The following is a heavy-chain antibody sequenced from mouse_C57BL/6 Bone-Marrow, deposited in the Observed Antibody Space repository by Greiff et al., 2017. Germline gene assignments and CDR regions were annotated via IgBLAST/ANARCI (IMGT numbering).Heavy chain of an antibody. CDR2: IYPGDGDT. J-gene: IGHJ1*03. CDR1: GYAFSSYW. V-gene: IGHV1-80*01. D-gene: IGHD1-1*01. Sequence: VQGVESGAELVKPGASVKISCTASGYAFSSYWMNWVKQRPGTGLEWIGQIYPGDGDTNYNGQFKGKATLTADKSSSTAYMQLSSLTSEDSAVYFCTRSMGSSPYFDIWGTGTTASVSS. CDR3: TRSMGSSPYFDI.